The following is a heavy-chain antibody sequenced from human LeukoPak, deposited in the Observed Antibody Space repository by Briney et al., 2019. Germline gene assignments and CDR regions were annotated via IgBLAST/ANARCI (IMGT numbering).Heavy chain of an antibody. CDR2: VKSDGITT. V-gene: IGHV3-74*01. Sequence: GGSLRLSCTASGFTFSGAWVHWVRQAPGRGLVWVALVKSDGITTRHADSVRGRFIISRDNAKNSLYLQMNSLRAEDTAVYYCARVGDGSGFSIYWGQGTLVTVSS. D-gene: IGHD3-10*01. J-gene: IGHJ4*02. CDR3: ARVGDGSGFSIY. CDR1: GFTFSGAW.